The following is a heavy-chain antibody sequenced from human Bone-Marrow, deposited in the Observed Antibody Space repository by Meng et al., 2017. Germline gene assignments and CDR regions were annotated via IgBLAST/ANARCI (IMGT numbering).Heavy chain of an antibody. V-gene: IGHV3-30*04. CDR3: ARGGSSWYFYLETSYGMDV. CDR1: GFTFSSYA. Sequence: GESLKISCAASGFTFSSYAMHWVRQAPGKGLEWVAVISYDGSNKYYADSVKGRFTISRDNAKNTLYLQMNSLRAEDTAVYYCARGGSSWYFYLETSYGMDVWGQGTTVTVSS. J-gene: IGHJ6*02. D-gene: IGHD6-13*01. CDR2: ISYDGSNK.